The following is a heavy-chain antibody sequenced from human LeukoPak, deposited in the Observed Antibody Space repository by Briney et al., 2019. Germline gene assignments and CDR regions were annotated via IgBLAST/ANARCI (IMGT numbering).Heavy chain of an antibody. Sequence: PGGSLRLSCAASGFTFSSYGMHWVRQAPGKGLEWVAVISYDGSNKYYADSVKGRFTISRDNSQNTLYLQMNSLRAEDTAVYYCAKDLQGYYGMDVWGQGTTVTVSS. J-gene: IGHJ6*02. CDR2: ISYDGSNK. CDR1: GFTFSSYG. CDR3: AKDLQGYYGMDV. V-gene: IGHV3-30*18.